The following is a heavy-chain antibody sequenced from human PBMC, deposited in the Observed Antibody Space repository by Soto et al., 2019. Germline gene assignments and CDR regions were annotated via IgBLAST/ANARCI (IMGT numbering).Heavy chain of an antibody. CDR3: ARDSLWVTTVTTGDDAFDI. CDR2: IIPIFGTA. V-gene: IGHV1-69*13. J-gene: IGHJ3*02. D-gene: IGHD4-4*01. CDR1: GGTFSSYA. Sequence: SVKVSCKASGGTFSSYAISWVRQAPGQGLEWMGGIIPIFGTANYAQKFQGRVTITADESTSTAYMELSSLRSEDTAVYYCARDSLWVTTVTTGDDAFDIWGQGTMVTVSS.